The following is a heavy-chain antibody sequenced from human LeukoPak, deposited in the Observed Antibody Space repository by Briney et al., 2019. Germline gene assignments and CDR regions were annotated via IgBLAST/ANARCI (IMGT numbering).Heavy chain of an antibody. CDR1: GGSISSGGYS. CDR3: ARGRDIVVVPAARIGFDY. J-gene: IGHJ4*02. CDR2: INHSGST. Sequence: SETLSLTCAVSGGSISSGGYSWSWIRQPPGKGLEWIGEINHSGSTNYNPSLKSRVTISVDTSKNQFSLKLSSVTAADTAVYYCARGRDIVVVPAARIGFDYWGQGTLVTVSS. D-gene: IGHD2-2*01. V-gene: IGHV4-34*01.